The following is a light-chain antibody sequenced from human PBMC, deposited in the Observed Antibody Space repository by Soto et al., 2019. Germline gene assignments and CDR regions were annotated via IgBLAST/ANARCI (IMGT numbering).Light chain of an antibody. V-gene: IGKV3-15*01. CDR2: GAS. CDR1: QSVSSN. CDR3: QQYNNWPRT. Sequence: EIVMTQSPATLSVSPGERATLSCRASQSVSSNLAWYQQKPGQAPRLLIYGASTRATGIPARFSGSGSGTELTLTISSLRSEDFAVYYCQQYNNWPRTFGQGTKVEIK. J-gene: IGKJ1*01.